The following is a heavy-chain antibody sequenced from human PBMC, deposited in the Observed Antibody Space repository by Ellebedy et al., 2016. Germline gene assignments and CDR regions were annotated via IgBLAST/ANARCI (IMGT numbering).Heavy chain of an antibody. CDR3: ARDRLTMIVNWFDP. V-gene: IGHV1-3*01. J-gene: IGHJ5*02. CDR1: RYTFTSYA. D-gene: IGHD3-22*01. Sequence: ASVKVSXKASRYTFTSYAMHWVRQAPGQRLEWMGWINAGNGNTKYSQKFQGRVTITRDTSASTAYMELSSLRSEDTAVYYCARDRLTMIVNWFDPWGQGTLVTVSS. CDR2: INAGNGNT.